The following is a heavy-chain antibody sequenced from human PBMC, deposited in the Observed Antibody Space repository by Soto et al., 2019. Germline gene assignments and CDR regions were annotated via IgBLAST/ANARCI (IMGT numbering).Heavy chain of an antibody. J-gene: IGHJ4*02. D-gene: IGHD3-16*01. CDR1: GGSISSGGYS. CDR2: IHHSGSI. Sequence: SETLSLTCAVSGGSISSGGYSWSWIRQPPGKGLEGIGYIHHSGSIYYNPSLKSRVTISVDRSKNQFSLKLSSVTAADTAVYYCARQVITFGGVVAQPTAIDYWGQGTLVTVSS. V-gene: IGHV4-30-2*01. CDR3: ARQVITFGGVVAQPTAIDY.